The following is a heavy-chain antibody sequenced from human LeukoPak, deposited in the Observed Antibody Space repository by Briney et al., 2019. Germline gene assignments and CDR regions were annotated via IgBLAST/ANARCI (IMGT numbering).Heavy chain of an antibody. Sequence: GGSLRLSCAASGFTFSSYSMNWVRQAPGKGLEWVSAISGSGSSIYYADSVKGRFTISRDNSKNTLYLQMNSLRAEDTAVYYCARDGCSSCYHWDAFDIWGQGTMVTVSS. V-gene: IGHV3-23*01. CDR1: GFTFSSYS. CDR2: ISGSGSSI. D-gene: IGHD2-2*01. CDR3: ARDGCSSCYHWDAFDI. J-gene: IGHJ3*02.